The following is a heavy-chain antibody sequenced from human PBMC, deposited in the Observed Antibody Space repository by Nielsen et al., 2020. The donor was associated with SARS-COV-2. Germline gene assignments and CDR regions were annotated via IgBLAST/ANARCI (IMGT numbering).Heavy chain of an antibody. D-gene: IGHD6-13*01. CDR2: IYHSGST. V-gene: IGHV4-4*02. CDR1: GGSISSSNW. Sequence: SETLSLTCAVSGGSISSSNWWSWVRQPPGKGLEWIGEIYHSGSTNYNPSLKSRVTISVDKSKNQFSLKLSSVTAADTAVYYCARDLGAAAGIDSAWFDPWGQGTLVTVSS. CDR3: ARDLGAAAGIDSAWFDP. J-gene: IGHJ5*02.